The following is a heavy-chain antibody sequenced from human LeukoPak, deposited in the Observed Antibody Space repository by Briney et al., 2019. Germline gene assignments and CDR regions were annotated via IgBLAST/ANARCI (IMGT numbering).Heavy chain of an antibody. D-gene: IGHD3-22*01. J-gene: IGHJ4*02. CDR2: ISSSSSYI. CDR1: GFAFSSYS. V-gene: IGHV3-21*04. Sequence: GGSLRLSCEASGFAFSSYSINWVRQAPGKGLEWVSSISSSSSYIYYADSVKGRFTISRDNSKNTLYLQMNSLRAEDTAVYYCASSGYYATFDYWGQGTLVTVSS. CDR3: ASSGYYATFDY.